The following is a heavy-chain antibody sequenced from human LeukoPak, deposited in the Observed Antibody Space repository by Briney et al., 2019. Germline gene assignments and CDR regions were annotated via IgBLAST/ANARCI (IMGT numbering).Heavy chain of an antibody. CDR2: INPSGGST. J-gene: IGHJ6*03. CDR3: ARVVCPQGTIFGVVITGDYYYYYYMDV. Sequence: ASVKVSCKASGYTFTSYYMHWVRQAPGQGLEWMGIINPSGGSTSYAQKFQGRVTMTRDMSTSTAYMELRSLRSDDTAVYYCARVVCPQGTIFGVVITGDYYYYYYMDVWGKGTTVTVSS. V-gene: IGHV1-46*01. D-gene: IGHD3-3*01. CDR1: GYTFTSYY.